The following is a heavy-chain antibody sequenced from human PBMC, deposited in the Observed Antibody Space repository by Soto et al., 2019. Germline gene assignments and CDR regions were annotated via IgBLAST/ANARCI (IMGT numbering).Heavy chain of an antibody. CDR1: GFTFSNAW. D-gene: IGHD3-3*01. CDR3: TTGYYDFWDDAFDI. CDR2: IKSKTDGGTT. Sequence: GGSLRLSCAASGFTFSNAWMSWVRQAPGKGLEWVGRIKSKTDGGTTDYAAPVKGRFTISRDDSKNTLYLQMNSLKTEDTAVYYCTTGYYDFWDDAFDIWGQGTXVTVSS. J-gene: IGHJ3*02. V-gene: IGHV3-15*01.